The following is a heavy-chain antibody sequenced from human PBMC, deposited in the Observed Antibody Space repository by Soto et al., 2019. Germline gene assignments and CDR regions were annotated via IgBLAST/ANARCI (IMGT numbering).Heavy chain of an antibody. J-gene: IGHJ3*02. V-gene: IGHV3-23*01. Sequence: EVQLLESGGGLVQPGGSLSLSCEASGFTFTSYPMSGVPQAPGKGLEWVSTVGGGGDRTYNAGSVKGRFTISRDNSKNTLYLQMNSMRAEATAVYYCAKKGLGSLTRYCSDGGCHYAFDMWGQGTMVTVSS. CDR2: VGGGGDRT. CDR1: GFTFTSYP. D-gene: IGHD2-15*01. CDR3: AKKGLGSLTRYCSDGGCHYAFDM.